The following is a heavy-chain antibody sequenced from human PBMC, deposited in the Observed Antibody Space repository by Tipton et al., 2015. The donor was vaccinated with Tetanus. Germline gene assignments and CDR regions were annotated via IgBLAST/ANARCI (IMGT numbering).Heavy chain of an antibody. J-gene: IGHJ5*02. CDR1: GGSVSSGSYY. CDR2: IYYSGST. V-gene: IGHV4-31*03. D-gene: IGHD2-15*01. Sequence: TLSLTCTVSGGSVSSGSYYWSWIRQHPGKGLEWIGYIYYSGSTYYNPSLKSRVTISVDTSKNQFSLKLSSVTAADTAVYYCARSPTTCGGSCYNWFDPWGQGTLVTVSS. CDR3: ARSPTTCGGSCYNWFDP.